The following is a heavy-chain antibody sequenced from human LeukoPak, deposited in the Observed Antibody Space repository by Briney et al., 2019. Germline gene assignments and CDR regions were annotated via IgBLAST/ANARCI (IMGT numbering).Heavy chain of an antibody. CDR3: AKRFRITHAFDI. V-gene: IGHV3-23*01. CDR1: GFTFSSYA. J-gene: IGHJ3*02. D-gene: IGHD3-10*01. CDR2: ISGSGGST. Sequence: GGSLRLSCAASGFTFSSYAMSWIRQAPGKGLEWVSAISGSGGSTYYADSVKGRFTISRDNSKNTLYLQMNSLRAEDTAVYYCAKRFRITHAFDIWGQGTMVTVSS.